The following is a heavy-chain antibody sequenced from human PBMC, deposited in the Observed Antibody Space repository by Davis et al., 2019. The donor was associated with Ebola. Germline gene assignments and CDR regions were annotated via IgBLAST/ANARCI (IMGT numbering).Heavy chain of an antibody. Sequence: GESLKISCAASGFTFSSYAMHWVRQAPGKGLEWVAVISYDGSNKYYADSVKGRFTISRDNSKNTLYLQMNSLRAEDTAVYYCASGGAARTPLGYWGQGTLVTVSS. V-gene: IGHV3-30-3*01. CDR1: GFTFSSYA. CDR3: ASGGAARTPLGY. CDR2: ISYDGSNK. J-gene: IGHJ4*02. D-gene: IGHD6-6*01.